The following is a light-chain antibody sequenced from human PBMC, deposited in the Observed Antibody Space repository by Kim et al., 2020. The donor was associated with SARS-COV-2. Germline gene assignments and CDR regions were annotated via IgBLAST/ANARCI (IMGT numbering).Light chain of an antibody. J-gene: IGKJ2*01. CDR1: QDIKKS. V-gene: IGKV1-33*01. CDR2: DIS. CDR3: QQYDNLPDT. Sequence: DIQMTQSPSSLSASLGDTVTITCQATQDIKKSLNWFQQKPGQAPKVLISDISTLQTGVPSRFSGSGSGTHFTFTVNSLQPDDVATYYCQQYDNLPDTFGQGTKVDIK.